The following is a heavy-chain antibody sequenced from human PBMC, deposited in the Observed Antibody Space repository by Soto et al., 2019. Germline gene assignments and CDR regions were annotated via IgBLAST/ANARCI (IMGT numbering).Heavy chain of an antibody. V-gene: IGHV4-61*01. D-gene: IGHD6-19*01. J-gene: IGHJ1*01. CDR2: IYYSGRT. Sequence: TSETLSLTCTVSGGSVSGGSFYWTWIRQPPGKALEWIGYIYYSGRTNYSPSLKSRVTMSVDTSKNQVSLKLTSVTAADTAIYYCTRGGSGWYGGYWGQGTQVTVSS. CDR1: GGSVSGGSFY. CDR3: TRGGSGWYGGY.